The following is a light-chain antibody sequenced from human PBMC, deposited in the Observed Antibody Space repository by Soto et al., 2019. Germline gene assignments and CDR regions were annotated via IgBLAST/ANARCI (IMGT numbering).Light chain of an antibody. CDR3: QQYNNWPPWT. Sequence: EVVMTQSPSTLSVSPGERTTLSCRAIQSVTTNMAWYQQKPGQAPRLLIYGASTRATGIPARFSGSGSGTDFTLTISSLQSEDFAVYYCQQYNNWPPWTFGQGTKVDTK. J-gene: IGKJ1*01. CDR2: GAS. V-gene: IGKV3-15*01. CDR1: QSVTTN.